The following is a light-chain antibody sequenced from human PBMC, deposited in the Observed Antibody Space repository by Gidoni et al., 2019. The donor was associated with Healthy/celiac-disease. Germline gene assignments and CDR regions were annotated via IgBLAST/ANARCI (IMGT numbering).Light chain of an antibody. Sequence: IVMTQSPDSLAVSLGARATITCKSSQSVLYSSNNKNYLAWYQQKPGQPPKLLIYWASTRESGVPDRFSGSGSGTDFTLTISSLKAEDVAVYYCQQSYSTPPTFGQGTKLEIK. CDR3: QQSYSTPPT. J-gene: IGKJ2*01. V-gene: IGKV4-1*01. CDR1: QSVLYSSNNKNY. CDR2: WAS.